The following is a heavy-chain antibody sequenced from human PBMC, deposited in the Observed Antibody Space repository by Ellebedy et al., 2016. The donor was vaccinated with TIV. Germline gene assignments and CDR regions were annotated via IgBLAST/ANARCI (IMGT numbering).Heavy chain of an antibody. V-gene: IGHV1-58*01. CDR3: AAVFGRGYSGYVSEFDP. D-gene: IGHD5-12*01. CDR1: GFTFTSSA. Sequence: ASVKVSCKASGFTFTSSAVQWVRQARGQRLEWIGWIVVGSGNTNYAQKFQERVTITRDMSTSTAYMELSSLRSEDTAVYYCAAVFGRGYSGYVSEFDPWGQGTLVTVSS. CDR2: IVVGSGNT. J-gene: IGHJ5*02.